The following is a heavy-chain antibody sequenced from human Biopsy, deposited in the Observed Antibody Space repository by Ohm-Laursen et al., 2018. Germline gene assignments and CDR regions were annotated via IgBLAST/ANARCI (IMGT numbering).Heavy chain of an antibody. CDR2: IHHSGST. J-gene: IGHJ6*02. CDR1: GVSITAYY. Sequence: SETLSLTCTVSGVSITAYYWSWIRQPPGKGLECIGNIHHSGSTNYNPSLKSRLTISVDTSKNQFSLKLSSVTAADTAVYYCARMDCSGGSCHYYSYGMDVWGQGTRSPSP. D-gene: IGHD2-15*01. V-gene: IGHV4-4*09. CDR3: ARMDCSGGSCHYYSYGMDV.